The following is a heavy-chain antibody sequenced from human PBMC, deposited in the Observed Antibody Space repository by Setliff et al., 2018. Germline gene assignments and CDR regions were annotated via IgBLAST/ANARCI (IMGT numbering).Heavy chain of an antibody. V-gene: IGHV4-59*08. CDR1: GSSFSSYS. CDR2: KYYSGST. J-gene: IGHJ6*03. CDR3: ARWRVRDSGYYPRLSYMDV. D-gene: IGHD3-22*01. Sequence: SETLSLTCTVSGSSFSSYSWSWIRQPPGKGLEWIGYKYYSGSTNSNPSLKSRVTISVDTSKNQFSLKLSSVTAADTAVDYCARWRVRDSGYYPRLSYMDVLGKGTTVTVSS.